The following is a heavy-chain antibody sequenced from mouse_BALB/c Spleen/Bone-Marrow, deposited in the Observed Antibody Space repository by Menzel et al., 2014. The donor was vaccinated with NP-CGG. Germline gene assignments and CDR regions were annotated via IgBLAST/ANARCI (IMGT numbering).Heavy chain of an antibody. D-gene: IGHD6-1*01. CDR2: INPYNDGT. V-gene: IGHV1-14*01. CDR1: GYTFTSYV. CDR3: ARRGRIAEGLGY. J-gene: IGHJ2*01. Sequence: EVKVVESGPELVKPGASVKMSCKASGYTFTSYVMHWVKQKPGQGLEWIGYINPYNDGTKYNEKFKGKATLTSDKSSSTAYMELSSLTSEDSAVYYCARRGRIAEGLGYWGQGTTLTVSS.